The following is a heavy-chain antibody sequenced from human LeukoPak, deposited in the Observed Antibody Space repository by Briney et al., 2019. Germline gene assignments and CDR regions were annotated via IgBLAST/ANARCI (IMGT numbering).Heavy chain of an antibody. V-gene: IGHV3-74*03. J-gene: IGHJ4*02. CDR2: ISSDGSVT. CDR1: GFSFTIYW. CDR3: VRGSLRLPRSTPDY. Sequence: GGSLRLSCAVSGFSFTIYWMHWVRQDPGKGLVWVSYISSDGSVTKYADSVKGRFTISRDNAVNTLYLQMNSLRVEDTAVYYCVRGSLRLPRSTPDYWGQGTLVTVSS. D-gene: IGHD2-21*02.